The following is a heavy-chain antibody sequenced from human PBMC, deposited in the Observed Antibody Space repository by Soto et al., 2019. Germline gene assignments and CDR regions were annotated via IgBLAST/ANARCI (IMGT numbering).Heavy chain of an antibody. Sequence: WGSLRLSCAASGFTFSSYAMHWVRQAPGKGLEWVAVISYDGSNKYYADSVKGRFTISRDNSKNTLYLQMNSLRAEDTAVYYCATEATNYYDSSGLTDIWGQGTMVTVSS. J-gene: IGHJ3*02. CDR3: ATEATNYYDSSGLTDI. D-gene: IGHD3-22*01. CDR1: GFTFSSYA. V-gene: IGHV3-30-3*01. CDR2: ISYDGSNK.